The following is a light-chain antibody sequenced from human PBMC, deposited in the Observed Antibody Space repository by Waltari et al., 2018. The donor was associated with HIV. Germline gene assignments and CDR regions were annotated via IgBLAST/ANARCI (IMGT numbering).Light chain of an antibody. CDR3: SSYAGSNNVL. CDR1: SSDVGGYNS. V-gene: IGLV2-8*01. Sequence: QSALTQPPSASGSPGQSVAISCTGTSSDVGGYNSVSWYQQHPGKAHKLMIYEVTKRPSGVPDRFSGSKSGNTASLTVSGLQAEDEADYYCSSYAGSNNVLFGGGTKLTVL. J-gene: IGLJ2*01. CDR2: EVT.